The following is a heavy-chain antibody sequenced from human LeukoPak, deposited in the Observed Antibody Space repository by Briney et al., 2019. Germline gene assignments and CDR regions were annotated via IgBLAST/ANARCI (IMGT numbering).Heavy chain of an antibody. V-gene: IGHV4-4*02. J-gene: IGHJ4*02. D-gene: IGHD2-2*01. CDR2: IYHSGTT. Sequence: KPSGTLSLTCAVSGGSISSSNWWSWVRQPPGKGLEWIGEIYHSGTTNYNPSLKSRVTISFATSTNQFFLDLRPVTAADTAVYYCSNKVYCSTTSCHPAGYWGLGSLVTVSS. CDR1: GGSISSSNW. CDR3: SNKVYCSTTSCHPAGY.